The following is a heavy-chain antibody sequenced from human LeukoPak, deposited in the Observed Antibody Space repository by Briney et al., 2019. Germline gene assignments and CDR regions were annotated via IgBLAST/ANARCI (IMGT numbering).Heavy chain of an antibody. D-gene: IGHD3-9*01. CDR2: IIPIFGTA. J-gene: IGHJ4*02. V-gene: IGHV1-69*06. Sequence: SVRVSCKASGGTFSSYAISWVRQAPGQGLEWMGGIIPIFGTANYAQKFQGRVTITADKSTSTAYMELSSLRSEDTAVYYCARTPEYYDILTGGYYYFDYWGQGTLVTVSS. CDR1: GGTFSSYA. CDR3: ARTPEYYDILTGGYYYFDY.